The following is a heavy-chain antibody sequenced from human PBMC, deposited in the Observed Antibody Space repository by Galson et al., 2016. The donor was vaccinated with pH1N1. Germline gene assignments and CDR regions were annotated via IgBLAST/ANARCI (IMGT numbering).Heavy chain of an antibody. CDR2: VSGTGTT. V-gene: IGHV4-61*02. CDR3: ARKSLEWLIISGHRVELNWFDS. CDR1: GGSISSDSDY. D-gene: IGHD3-3*01. Sequence: TLSLTCTVSGGSISSDSDYWTWIRQPAGKGLEWIGRVSGTGTTNYNPSLKSRVTISIDTSKNQFSLKMASVTAADTAVYFCARKSLEWLIISGHRVELNWFDSWGQGTLVTVSS. J-gene: IGHJ5*01.